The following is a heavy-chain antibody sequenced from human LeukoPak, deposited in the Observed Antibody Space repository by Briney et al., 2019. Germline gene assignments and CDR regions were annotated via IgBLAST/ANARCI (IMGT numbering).Heavy chain of an antibody. CDR2: IYPGDSNI. Sequence: GASLKISCKGSGSNFATYWIAWVRQLPGRGLEWMGIIYPGDSNIKYSPSFQGLVTISADKSISTAYLQWSSLKASDTAVYYCARSSYSYYNTPFDCFDPWGQGTLVTVSS. D-gene: IGHD3-10*01. CDR1: GSNFATYW. CDR3: ARSSYSYYNTPFDCFDP. V-gene: IGHV5-51*01. J-gene: IGHJ5*02.